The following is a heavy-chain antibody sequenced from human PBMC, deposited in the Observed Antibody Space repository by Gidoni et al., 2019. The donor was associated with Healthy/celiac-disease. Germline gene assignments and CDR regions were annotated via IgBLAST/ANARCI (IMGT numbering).Heavy chain of an antibody. V-gene: IGHV3-23*01. D-gene: IGHD3-10*01. CDR1: GFTFSSSA. Sequence: EVQLLESGGGLVQPGGSLRLSCAASGFTFSSSAMSWVRQAPGKGLEWVSAISGSGGSTYYADSVKGRFTISRDNSKNTLYLQMNSLRAEDTAVYYCAKDPPVRGVPFHDAFDIWGQGTMVTVSS. CDR2: ISGSGGST. CDR3: AKDPPVRGVPFHDAFDI. J-gene: IGHJ3*02.